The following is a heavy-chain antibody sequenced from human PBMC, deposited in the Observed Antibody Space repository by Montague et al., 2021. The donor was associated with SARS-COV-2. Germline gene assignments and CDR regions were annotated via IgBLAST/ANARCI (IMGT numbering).Heavy chain of an antibody. J-gene: IGHJ3*02. CDR2: IFYSGST. Sequence: SETLSLTCTVSGDSISSYYWSWIRQSPGKGLEWIGYIFYSGSTYYNTSLKSRVTISVDTSKNQFSLRLSSVTAADTAVYYCARLPYFYDSTHAFDIWGQGTMVTVSS. CDR3: ARLPYFYDSTHAFDI. CDR1: GDSISSYY. D-gene: IGHD3-22*01. V-gene: IGHV4-59*04.